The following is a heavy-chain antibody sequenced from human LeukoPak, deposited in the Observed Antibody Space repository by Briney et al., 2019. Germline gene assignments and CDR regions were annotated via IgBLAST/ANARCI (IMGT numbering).Heavy chain of an antibody. CDR1: GGSISSSNW. Sequence: SGTLSLTCAVSGGSISSSNWWSWVRQPPGKGLEWIGRIFHTGTTDYKTSLKGRVTISVDKSKNQFSLKLTSVTAADTAVYYCARASPSTYYYDSSGYYRYWGQGTLVTVSS. V-gene: IGHV4-4*02. CDR3: ARASPSTYYYDSSGYYRY. J-gene: IGHJ4*02. CDR2: IFHTGTT. D-gene: IGHD3-22*01.